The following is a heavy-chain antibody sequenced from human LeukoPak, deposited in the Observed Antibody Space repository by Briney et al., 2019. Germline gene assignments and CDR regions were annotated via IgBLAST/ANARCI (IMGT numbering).Heavy chain of an antibody. Sequence: GASVKVSCKVSGYTLTELSMHWVRQAPGKGLEWMGGFDPEDGETIYAQKFQGRVTMTEDTSTDTAYMELRSLRSDDTAVYYCARDRTDYSNEADGMDVWGQGTTVTVSS. V-gene: IGHV1-24*01. D-gene: IGHD4-11*01. CDR2: FDPEDGET. J-gene: IGHJ6*02. CDR1: GYTLTELS. CDR3: ARDRTDYSNEADGMDV.